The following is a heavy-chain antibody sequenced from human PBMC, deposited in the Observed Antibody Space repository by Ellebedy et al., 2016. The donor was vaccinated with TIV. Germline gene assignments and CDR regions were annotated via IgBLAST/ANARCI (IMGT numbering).Heavy chain of an antibody. D-gene: IGHD2-2*01. CDR1: GGSISSYY. J-gene: IGHJ6*03. V-gene: IGHV4-59*13. Sequence: SETLSLTXTVSGGSISSYYWSWIRQPPGKGLEWIGYIYYSGSTNYNPSLKSRVTISVDTSKNQFSLKLSSVTAADTAVYYCARESLEVCSSTSCPPRYYYYYMDVWGKGTTVTVSS. CDR3: ARESLEVCSSTSCPPRYYYYYMDV. CDR2: IYYSGST.